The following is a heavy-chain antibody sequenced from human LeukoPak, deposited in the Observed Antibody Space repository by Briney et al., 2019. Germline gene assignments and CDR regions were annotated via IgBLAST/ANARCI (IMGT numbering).Heavy chain of an antibody. CDR3: ARGKTTRPMVSCY. Sequence: GGSLRLSCAASGFAFNTYSMNWVRQAPGKGLEWVSFIFSSSTYIYYTDSVKGRFTISRDNAKNSLYLQMNSLRAEDTAVYYCARGKTTRPMVSCYWGQGTLVTVSS. CDR1: GFAFNTYS. CDR2: IFSSSTYI. J-gene: IGHJ4*02. V-gene: IGHV3-21*01. D-gene: IGHD1-7*01.